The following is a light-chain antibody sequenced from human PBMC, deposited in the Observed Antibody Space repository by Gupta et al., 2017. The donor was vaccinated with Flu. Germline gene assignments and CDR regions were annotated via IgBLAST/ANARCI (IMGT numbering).Light chain of an antibody. CDR2: DDS. CDR1: NIGRKS. Sequence: GKTATITLGGINIGRKSVQWYQQQPGQAPVLVVHDDSERPSGIPERFSGSNPGNTATLTVSRVEAGDEADYYCQVWDSTGDHMAFGGGTKLTVL. V-gene: IGLV3-21*03. J-gene: IGLJ2*01. CDR3: QVWDSTGDHMA.